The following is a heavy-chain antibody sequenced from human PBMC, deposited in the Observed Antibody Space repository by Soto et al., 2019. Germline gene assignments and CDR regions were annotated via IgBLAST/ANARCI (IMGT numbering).Heavy chain of an antibody. Sequence: QVQLQESGPGLVKPSETLSLTCTVSGGSLSSYYWSWIRQPPGKGLEWIGYIYYSGSTNYNPSLKSRVTISVDPSKTQFSLRLRSVTAADTAVYYCARRWGEALDYWGQGTLVTVSS. CDR2: IYYSGST. D-gene: IGHD3-16*01. V-gene: IGHV4-59*08. J-gene: IGHJ4*02. CDR1: GGSLSSYY. CDR3: ARRWGEALDY.